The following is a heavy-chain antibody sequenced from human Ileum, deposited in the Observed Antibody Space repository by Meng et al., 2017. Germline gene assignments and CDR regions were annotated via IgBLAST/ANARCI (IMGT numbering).Heavy chain of an antibody. CDR1: GGSSRGHY. D-gene: IGHD3-22*01. Sequence: LHNWGRGHLKPSEPPSPTRPGDGGSSRGHYWRWLGQIPEKGLEWIGEIKCGGATNFSPSLMGRATISIDTSKNQFSLNLTSVTAADTAVYYCAVCPASAWFFDSGGQGSVVTVSS. CDR2: IKCGGAT. V-gene: IGHV4-34*01. CDR3: AVCPASAWFFDS. J-gene: IGHJ4*02.